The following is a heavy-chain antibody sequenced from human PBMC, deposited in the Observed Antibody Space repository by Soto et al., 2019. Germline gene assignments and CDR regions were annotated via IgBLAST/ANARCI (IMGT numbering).Heavy chain of an antibody. V-gene: IGHV4-31*03. Sequence: QVQLQESGPGLVKPSQTLSLTCSVSGGSISSGGYYWSWIRQHPGKGLEWIGYIYYSENAYYNPSLKSRVTISVDTSKNQCSLKVRSVTAADTAIYYGARADYGMDVWGQGITVTVSS. J-gene: IGHJ6*02. CDR3: ARADYGMDV. CDR2: IYYSENA. CDR1: GGSISSGGYY.